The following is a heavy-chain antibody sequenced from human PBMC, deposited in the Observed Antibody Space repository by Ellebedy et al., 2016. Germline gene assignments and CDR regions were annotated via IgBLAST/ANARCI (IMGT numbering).Heavy chain of an antibody. CDR1: GDSVSSNSAA. J-gene: IGHJ2*01. V-gene: IGHV6-1*01. Sequence: SQTLSLTXAISGDSVSSNSAAWNWIRQSPSRGLEWLGRTYYRSKWYNDYAVSVKSRITINPDTSKNQFSLQLNSVTPEDTAVYYCAREGLNKGSSWFNWYFDLWGRGTLVTVSS. CDR3: AREGLNKGSSWFNWYFDL. D-gene: IGHD6-13*01. CDR2: TYYRSKWYN.